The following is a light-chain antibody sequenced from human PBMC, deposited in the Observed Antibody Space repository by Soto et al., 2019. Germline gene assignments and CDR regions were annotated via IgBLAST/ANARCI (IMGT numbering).Light chain of an antibody. CDR3: QQYHNWPPVT. V-gene: IGKV3D-15*01. Sequence: EVVLTQSPATLSLSPGERAALSCRASQSVSTFLAWYQQKPGQAPRLLIYDASTRANGIPARFSGSGSGTEFTLIISSLQSEDFAVYYCQQYHNWPPVTFGQGTKVDIK. CDR2: DAS. CDR1: QSVSTF. J-gene: IGKJ1*01.